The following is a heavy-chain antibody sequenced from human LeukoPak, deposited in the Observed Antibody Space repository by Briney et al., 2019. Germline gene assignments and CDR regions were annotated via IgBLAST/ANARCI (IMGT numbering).Heavy chain of an antibody. Sequence: SETLSLTCTVSGGSISSYYWSWIRQPPGKGLEWIANIYHTGSTNYNPSLSSRVTISIDTAKNQFSLKLTSVTAADTAVYYYARRVGNSSGWQYYLWGQGTLVTVSS. D-gene: IGHD6-25*01. CDR1: GGSISSYY. CDR3: ARRVGNSSGWQYYL. V-gene: IGHV4-59*01. J-gene: IGHJ4*02. CDR2: IYHTGST.